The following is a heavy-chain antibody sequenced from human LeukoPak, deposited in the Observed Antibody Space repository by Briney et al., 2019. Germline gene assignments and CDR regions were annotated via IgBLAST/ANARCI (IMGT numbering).Heavy chain of an antibody. J-gene: IGHJ4*02. CDR2: IYYSGST. D-gene: IGHD5-12*01. CDR1: GGSISSSSYY. V-gene: IGHV4-61*05. Sequence: PSETLSLTCTVSGGSISSSSYYWSWIRQPPGKGLEWIGYIYYSGSTNYNPSLKSRVTISVDTSKNQFSLKLSSVTAADTAVYYCARRKHGYSGYGTPPGYYFDYWGQGTLVTVSS. CDR3: ARRKHGYSGYGTPPGYYFDY.